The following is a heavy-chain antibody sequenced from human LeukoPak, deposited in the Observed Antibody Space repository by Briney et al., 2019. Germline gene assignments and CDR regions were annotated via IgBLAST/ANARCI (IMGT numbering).Heavy chain of an antibody. J-gene: IGHJ4*02. D-gene: IGHD1-1*01. CDR3: VSARNWNDVQSYFDY. CDR2: IYYSGST. CDR1: GGSISSSSYY. Sequence: IPSETLSLTCTVSGGSISSSSYYWGWIRQPPGKGLEWIGSIYYSGSTYYNPSLKSRVTISVDTSKNQFSLKLSSVTAADTAVYYCVSARNWNDVQSYFDYWGQGTLVTVSS. V-gene: IGHV4-39*01.